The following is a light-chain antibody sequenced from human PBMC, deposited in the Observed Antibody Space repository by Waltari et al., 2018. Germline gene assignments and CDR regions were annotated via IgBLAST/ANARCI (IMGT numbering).Light chain of an antibody. CDR2: LAS. Sequence: DIQMTQSPSSLSASVGERVTITCRASQNIDTFLNWYQHKVGKAPQLLISLASHLQSGVSSRFSGSGSGTDFTLTINNLQPEDSAVYYCQQSYITRWTFGQGSEV. V-gene: IGKV1-39*01. CDR3: QQSYITRWT. J-gene: IGKJ1*01. CDR1: QNIDTF.